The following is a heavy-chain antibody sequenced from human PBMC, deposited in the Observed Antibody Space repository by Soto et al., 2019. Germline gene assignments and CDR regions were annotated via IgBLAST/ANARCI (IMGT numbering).Heavy chain of an antibody. CDR3: AKDRSSGWYLSMGGMDV. CDR2: ISYDGSNK. J-gene: IGHJ6*02. CDR1: GFTFSSYG. Sequence: QVQLVESGGGVVQPGRSLRLSCAASGFTFSSYGMHWVRQAPGKGLEWVAVISYDGSNKYYADSVKGRFTISRDNSKNTLYLPMNSLRAEDTAVYYCAKDRSSGWYLSMGGMDVWGQGTTVTVSS. V-gene: IGHV3-30*18. D-gene: IGHD6-19*01.